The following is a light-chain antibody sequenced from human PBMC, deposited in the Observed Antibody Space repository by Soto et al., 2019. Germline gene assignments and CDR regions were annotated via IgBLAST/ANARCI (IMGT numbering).Light chain of an antibody. Sequence: EIVLTQSPGTLSLSPGERATVSCRASQSVTSNYLAWYQQRPGQPPRLLIYGASSRATGIADRFGGSGSGTDFTLTISRLEPADFAVYFCQQYGGSPWTFGQGTKVDI. V-gene: IGKV3-20*01. CDR1: QSVTSNY. J-gene: IGKJ1*01. CDR3: QQYGGSPWT. CDR2: GAS.